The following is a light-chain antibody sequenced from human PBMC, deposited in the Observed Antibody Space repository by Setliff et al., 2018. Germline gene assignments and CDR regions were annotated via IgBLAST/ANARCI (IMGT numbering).Light chain of an antibody. CDR1: SSDIGGYNY. V-gene: IGLV2-14*01. CDR3: SSYTSSGTDV. Sequence: QSALAQPASVSGSPGQPITISCTGTSSDIGGYNYVSWYQQHPGKAPKFMIYEVSNRPSGVSNRFSGSKSGNTASLTISGLQAEDEADYYCSSYTSSGTDVFGSGTKV. J-gene: IGLJ1*01. CDR2: EVS.